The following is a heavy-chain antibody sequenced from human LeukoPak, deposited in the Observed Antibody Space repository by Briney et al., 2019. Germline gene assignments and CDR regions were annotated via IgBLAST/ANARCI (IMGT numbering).Heavy chain of an antibody. CDR3: ARGDGYNFFDY. Sequence: GGSLRLSCAVSGFSVTNNYMSWVRQAPGKGLEWVSVFYVGGATYYADSVKGRFAISRDNSENTLYLQMKSLRAEDTAVYYCARGDGYNFFDYWGQGTLVTVSS. V-gene: IGHV3-53*01. CDR1: GFSVTNNY. CDR2: FYVGGAT. J-gene: IGHJ4*02. D-gene: IGHD5-24*01.